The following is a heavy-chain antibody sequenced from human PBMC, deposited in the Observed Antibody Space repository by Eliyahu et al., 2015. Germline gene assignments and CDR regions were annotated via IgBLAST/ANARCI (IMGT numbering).Heavy chain of an antibody. CDR1: GGSISTGIYY. J-gene: IGHJ4*02. V-gene: IGHV4-61*02. CDR3: ARTAYSSSWYHDY. Sequence: QVQLQESGPGLVKPSQTLSLTCTVPGGSISTGIYYWSWIRQPAGKGLEWIGRIYSSGGTSYSPSLKSRLTLSVDTSNNQFSLKLTSVTAADTAVYYCARTAYSSSWYHDYWGQGTLVTVSS. CDR2: IYSSGGT. D-gene: IGHD6-13*01.